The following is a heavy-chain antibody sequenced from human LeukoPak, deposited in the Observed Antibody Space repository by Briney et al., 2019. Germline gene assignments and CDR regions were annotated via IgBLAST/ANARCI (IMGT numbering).Heavy chain of an antibody. CDR2: IYPGDSDT. CDR1: AYSSTSYW. J-gene: IGHJ4*02. CDR3: ARLTVLYYYGSASYFFDY. D-gene: IGHD3-10*01. V-gene: IGHV5-51*01. Sequence: GESLTISCHGSAYSSTSYWIGCVRQMPGKGLEWMGIIYPGDSDTRYSPSFQGQVTISADKSISTAYLQWSSLKASDTAMYYCARLTVLYYYGSASYFFDYWGQGTLVTVSS.